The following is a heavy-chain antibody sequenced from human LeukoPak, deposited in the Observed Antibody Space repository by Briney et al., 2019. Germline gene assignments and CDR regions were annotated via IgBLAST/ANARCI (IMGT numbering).Heavy chain of an antibody. J-gene: IGHJ5*02. CDR3: ARGVVVVTATTYNWFDP. CDR2: INHSGGT. Sequence: SETLSLTCAVYGGSFSGYYWSWIRQPPGKGLEWIGEINHSGGTNYNPSLKSRVTISVDTSKNQFSLKLSSVTAADTAVYYCARGVVVVTATTYNWFDPWGQGTLVTVSS. V-gene: IGHV4-34*01. D-gene: IGHD2-21*02. CDR1: GGSFSGYY.